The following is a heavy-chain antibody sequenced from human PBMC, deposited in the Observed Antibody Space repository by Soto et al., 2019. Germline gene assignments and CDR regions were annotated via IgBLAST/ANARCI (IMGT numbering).Heavy chain of an antibody. Sequence: TLSLTCAVYGGSFSGYYWSWLRQPPGKGLEWIGEINHSGSPNYNPSLKSRVTISVDTSKNQFSLKMTSVTAADTAVYYCATANWSHHYFDPWGQGTLVTVSS. CDR1: GGSFSGYY. CDR3: ATANWSHHYFDP. J-gene: IGHJ5*02. D-gene: IGHD1-1*01. CDR2: INHSGSP. V-gene: IGHV4-34*01.